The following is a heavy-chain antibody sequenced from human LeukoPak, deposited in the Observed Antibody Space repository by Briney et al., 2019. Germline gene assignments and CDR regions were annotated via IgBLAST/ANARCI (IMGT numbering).Heavy chain of an antibody. J-gene: IGHJ4*02. CDR1: GLTFSNYW. Sequence: GGSLRLSCAASGLTFSNYWMDWVRQAPGRGLEWVANIKQDGSEKNYVDSVKGRFIISRDNAKNSLYLQMNTLRADDTAVYYCARDGFGTGSNWGQGTLVTVSS. D-gene: IGHD3-16*01. CDR2: IKQDGSEK. V-gene: IGHV3-7*03. CDR3: ARDGFGTGSN.